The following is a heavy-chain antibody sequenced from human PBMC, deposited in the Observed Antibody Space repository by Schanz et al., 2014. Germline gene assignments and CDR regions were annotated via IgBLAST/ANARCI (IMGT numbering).Heavy chain of an antibody. CDR2: MSHSGVVL. CDR1: RLPSSACL. Sequence: PGASRTISPNGSRLPSSACLKNWIRQTPEQGLEWIAFMSHSGVVLYYSESVRCRFFISRDNAKNSLYLQRKSLRVDDTAVYDCATKQTICGVPYTNDKDVGGRGTMV. D-gene: IGHD3-3*01. CDR3: ATKQTICGVPYTNDKDV. J-gene: IGHJ3*01. V-gene: IGHV3-11*01.